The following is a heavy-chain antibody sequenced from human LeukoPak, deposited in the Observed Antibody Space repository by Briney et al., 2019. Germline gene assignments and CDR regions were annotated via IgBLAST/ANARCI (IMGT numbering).Heavy chain of an antibody. V-gene: IGHV3-13*01. CDR1: GFPFNTYD. J-gene: IGHJ6*02. Sequence: GGPLRLSCAASGFPFNTYDMHWARHSTEKGLECVSAIGSAGHTYYPVSVEGRFTISRENAKNPLYLQMNSLRAGDTAVCYCARGPHCTTTTCYPYAMDVWGQGTTVTVSS. CDR3: ARGPHCTTTTCYPYAMDV. D-gene: IGHD2-2*01. CDR2: IGSAGHT.